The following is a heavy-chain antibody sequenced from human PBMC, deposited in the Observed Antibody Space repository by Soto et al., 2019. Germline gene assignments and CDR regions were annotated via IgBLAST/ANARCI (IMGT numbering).Heavy chain of an antibody. D-gene: IGHD6-19*01. CDR2: ISVSGSNI. CDR3: ARDKGADTGAIDY. Sequence: EAQLVESGGGLVQSGGSLRLSCAASGFTFSTYEMNWVRQAPGKGLEWLSYISVSGSNIYYADSEKGRFTIARDNANNSLYQQMNSLRAEDTAFYYCARDKGADTGAIDYWGPGTLVTVSS. V-gene: IGHV3-48*03. CDR1: GFTFSTYE. J-gene: IGHJ4*02.